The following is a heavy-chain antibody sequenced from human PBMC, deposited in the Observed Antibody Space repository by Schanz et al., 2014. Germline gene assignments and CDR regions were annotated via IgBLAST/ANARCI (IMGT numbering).Heavy chain of an antibody. J-gene: IGHJ4*02. V-gene: IGHV3-23*04. CDR1: GFTFSSYS. Sequence: EVQLVESGGGLVQPGGSLRLSCTASGFTFSSYSMNWVRQIPGKGLEWVSAISASGGTTYYADSVKGRFTISRDNSKNTLYLQMNSLRAEDTAVYYCAKDRSWDYDSSGYFDYWGQGTLVTVSS. D-gene: IGHD3-22*01. CDR3: AKDRSWDYDSSGYFDY. CDR2: ISASGGTT.